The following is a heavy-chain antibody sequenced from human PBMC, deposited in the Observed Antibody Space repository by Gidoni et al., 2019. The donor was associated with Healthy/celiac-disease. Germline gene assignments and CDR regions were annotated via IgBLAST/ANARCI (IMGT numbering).Heavy chain of an antibody. D-gene: IGHD5-12*01. V-gene: IGHV4-34*01. CDR3: ARKSGGYAPGYYYYMDV. CDR2: INHSGST. Sequence: QVQLQQWGAGLLKPSETLSLTCAVYGGSFSGYYWSWIPQPPGKGLEWIGEINHSGSTNYNPSLKSRVTISVDTSKNQFSLKLSSVTAADTAVYYCARKSGGYAPGYYYYMDVWGKGTTVTVSS. CDR1: GGSFSGYY. J-gene: IGHJ6*03.